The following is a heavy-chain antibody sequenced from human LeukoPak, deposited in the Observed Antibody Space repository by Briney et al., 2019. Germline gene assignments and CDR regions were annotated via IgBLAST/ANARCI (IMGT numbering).Heavy chain of an antibody. CDR1: GFTFSTYE. Sequence: GGSLRLSCAASGFTFSTYELNWVRQAPGKGLEWVSYFSRSGSAIYYADSVKGRFTISRDNAKNSLYLQMNSLRAEDTAVYYCARAATDIVATRGINYFDYWGQGTLVTVSS. CDR2: FSRSGSAI. V-gene: IGHV3-48*03. J-gene: IGHJ4*02. CDR3: ARAATDIVATRGINYFDY. D-gene: IGHD5-12*01.